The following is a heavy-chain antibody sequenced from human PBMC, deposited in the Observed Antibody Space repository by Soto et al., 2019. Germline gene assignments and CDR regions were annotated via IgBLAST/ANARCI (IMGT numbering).Heavy chain of an antibody. CDR3: ARSFGWYAIDH. CDR2: IHHSGST. V-gene: IGHV4-4*02. Sequence: QMQLQESGPGLVKPSETLSLICTVSSGSISSEQRWSWVRQPPGKGLEWIGEIHHSGSTNENPSLRSLVTMSEDKSKNQFSLKLNSVTAADTAVYFCARSFGWYAIDHWGQGTLVIVSS. D-gene: IGHD6-19*01. J-gene: IGHJ4*02. CDR1: SGSISSEQR.